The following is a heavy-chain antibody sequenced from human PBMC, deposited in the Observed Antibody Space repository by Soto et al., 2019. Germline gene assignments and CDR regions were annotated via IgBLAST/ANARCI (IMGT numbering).Heavy chain of an antibody. CDR3: AKEIDYGDFTDPYYYYYYMDV. V-gene: IGHV3-33*06. CDR1: GFTFNTYG. Sequence: GGSLRLSCTTSGFTFNTYGMHWVRQAPGKGLERVAIIWDDGSSTYYADSVKGRFTISRDNSKNTLYLQMNSLRAEDTAVYYCAKEIDYGDFTDPYYYYYYMDVWGKGTSVTVSS. D-gene: IGHD4-17*01. J-gene: IGHJ6*03. CDR2: IWDDGSST.